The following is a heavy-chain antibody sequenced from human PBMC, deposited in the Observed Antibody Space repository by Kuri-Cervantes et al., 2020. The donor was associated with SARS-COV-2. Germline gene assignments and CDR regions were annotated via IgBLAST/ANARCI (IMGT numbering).Heavy chain of an antibody. CDR2: ISYDGSNK. J-gene: IGHJ4*02. D-gene: IGHD3-3*01. V-gene: IGHV3-30-3*01. CDR3: AKDSRYDFWSGYYFDY. Sequence: GESPKISCAASGFTFSSYAMHWVRQAPGKGLEWVAVISYDGSNKYYSDSVKGRFTISRDNSKNTLYLQMNSLRAEDTAVYYCAKDSRYDFWSGYYFDYCGQGTLVTVSS. CDR1: GFTFSSYA.